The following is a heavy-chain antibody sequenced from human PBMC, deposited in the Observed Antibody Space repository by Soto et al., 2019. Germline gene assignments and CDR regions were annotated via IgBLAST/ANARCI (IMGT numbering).Heavy chain of an antibody. Sequence: GGSLRLSCAASGFTFRSYAMSWVRQAPGTGLEWVSAISGSGGSTYYADSVKGRFTISRDNSKNTLYLQMNSLRAEDTAVYYCAKGIVYYYDSSGYFAYWGQGTLVTVSS. D-gene: IGHD3-22*01. CDR1: GFTFRSYA. CDR2: ISGSGGST. CDR3: AKGIVYYYDSSGYFAY. V-gene: IGHV3-23*01. J-gene: IGHJ4*02.